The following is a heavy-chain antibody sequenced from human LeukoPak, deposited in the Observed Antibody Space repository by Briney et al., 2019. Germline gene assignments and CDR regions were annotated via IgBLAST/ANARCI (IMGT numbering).Heavy chain of an antibody. J-gene: IGHJ4*02. CDR3: ARYYYDSSRGAY. Sequence: PGGSLRLSCAASGFTFNSYEMNWVRQAPGKVLEWVSYITSSGRTIYYADSVKGRFTISRDNAKNSLYLQMNSLRAEDTAVYYCARYYYDSSRGAYWGQGTLVTVSS. D-gene: IGHD3-22*01. CDR1: GFTFNSYE. V-gene: IGHV3-48*03. CDR2: ITSSGRTI.